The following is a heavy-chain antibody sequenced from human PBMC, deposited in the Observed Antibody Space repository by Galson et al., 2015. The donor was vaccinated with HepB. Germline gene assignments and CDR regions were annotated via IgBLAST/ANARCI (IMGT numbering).Heavy chain of an antibody. CDR2: INAGSGNT. CDR1: GYTFTSYA. D-gene: IGHD3-10*01. CDR3: ARLVVRGVYFDY. V-gene: IGHV1-3*01. Sequence: SVKVSCKASGYTFTSYAMHWVRQAPGQRLEWMGWINAGSGNTKYSQKFRGRVTITRDTSASTAYMGLSSLRSEDTAVYYCARLVVRGVYFDYWGQGTLVTVSS. J-gene: IGHJ4*02.